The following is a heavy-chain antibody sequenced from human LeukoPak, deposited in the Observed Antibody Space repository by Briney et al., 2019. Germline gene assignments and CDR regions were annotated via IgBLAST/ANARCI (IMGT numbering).Heavy chain of an antibody. CDR2: IKQDGSEE. Sequence: PGGSLRLSCTASGFTFSSYWMSWVRQAPGKGLEWVANIKQDGSEESYVYSVKGRFTISRDNTQKSLYLQMNSLRAEDTAVYYCARTYYLDYWGQGTPVTVSS. J-gene: IGHJ4*02. V-gene: IGHV3-7*04. CDR1: GFTFSSYW. CDR3: ARTYYLDY.